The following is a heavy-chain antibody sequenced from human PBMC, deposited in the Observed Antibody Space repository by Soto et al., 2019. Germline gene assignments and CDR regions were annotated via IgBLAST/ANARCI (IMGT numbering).Heavy chain of an antibody. J-gene: IGHJ5*01. V-gene: IGHV3-9*01. CDR3: AKDLGMNEGILGS. Sequence: GGSLRLSCAASGFTFDDYAMHWVRQAPGKGLEWVSGISWNSGSIGYADSVKGRFTISRDNAKNSLYLQMNSLRAEDTALYYCAKDLGMNEGILGSWGQGTLVTVSS. CDR1: GFTFDDYA. CDR2: ISWNSGSI. D-gene: IGHD3-16*01.